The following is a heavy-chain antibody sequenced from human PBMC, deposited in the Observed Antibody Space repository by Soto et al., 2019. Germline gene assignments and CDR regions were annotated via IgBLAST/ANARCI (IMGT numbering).Heavy chain of an antibody. D-gene: IGHD6-19*01. CDR3: VRSLYSSGWYGEGY. J-gene: IGHJ4*02. CDR1: GGTFSSYA. CDR2: IIPIFGTA. Sequence: QVQLVQSGAEVKKPGSSVKVSCKASGGTFSSYAISWVRQAPGQGLEWMGGIIPIFGTANYAQKFQGRVTITADESTSTAYMELSSLRYEDTAVYYCVRSLYSSGWYGEGYWGQGTLVTVSS. V-gene: IGHV1-69*01.